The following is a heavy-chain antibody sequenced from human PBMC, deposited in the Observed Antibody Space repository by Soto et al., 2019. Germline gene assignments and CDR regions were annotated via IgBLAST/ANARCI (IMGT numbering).Heavy chain of an antibody. CDR3: AKDEVAAAGD. D-gene: IGHD6-13*01. CDR1: GFTFSSYG. Sequence: QVQLVESGGGVVQPGRSLRLSCAASGFTFSSYGMHWVRQAPGKGLEWVAVISYDGSNKYYADSVKGRFTISRDNSKNTLYLQMNSLRAEDTAGYYCAKDEVAAAGDWGQGTLVTVSS. CDR2: ISYDGSNK. J-gene: IGHJ4*02. V-gene: IGHV3-30*18.